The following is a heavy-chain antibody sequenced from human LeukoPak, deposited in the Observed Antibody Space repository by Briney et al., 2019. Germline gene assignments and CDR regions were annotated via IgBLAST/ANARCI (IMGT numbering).Heavy chain of an antibody. J-gene: IGHJ4*02. CDR2: IYYSGST. CDR1: GGSISSGDYY. CDR3: ARVGRRYSYGYDPFDY. Sequence: SETLSLTCTVSGGSISSGDYYWSWIRQPPGKGLEWIGYIYYSGSTYYNPSLKSRVTISVDTSKNQFSLKLSSVTAADTAVYYCARVGRRYSYGYDPFDYWGQGTLVTVSS. V-gene: IGHV4-30-4*01. D-gene: IGHD5-18*01.